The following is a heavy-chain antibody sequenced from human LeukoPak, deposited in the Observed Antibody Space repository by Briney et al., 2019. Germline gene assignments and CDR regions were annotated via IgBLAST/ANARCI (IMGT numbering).Heavy chain of an antibody. J-gene: IGHJ4*02. V-gene: IGHV3-21*01. Sequence: GGSLRLSCAASGFTFSSYSMTWVRQAPGKGLEWVSSISSSSSYIYYADSVKGRFTISRDNAKNSLYLQMNSLRAEDTAVYYCARVTMTDKRYYFDYWGQGTLVTVSS. CDR3: ARVTMTDKRYYFDY. D-gene: IGHD3-22*01. CDR2: ISSSSSYI. CDR1: GFTFSSYS.